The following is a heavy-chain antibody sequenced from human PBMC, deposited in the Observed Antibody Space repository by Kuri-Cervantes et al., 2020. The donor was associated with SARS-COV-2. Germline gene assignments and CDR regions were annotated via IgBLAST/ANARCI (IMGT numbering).Heavy chain of an antibody. Sequence: SETLSLTCTVSGASISSSTYYWSWIRQPPGKGLEWIGEINHSGSTNYNPSLKSRVTISVDTSKNQFSLKLSSVTAADTAVYYCARGLRWQQPHRNYYYGMDVWGQGTTVTVSS. CDR1: GASISSSTYY. J-gene: IGHJ6*02. D-gene: IGHD5-24*01. CDR3: ARGLRWQQPHRNYYYGMDV. V-gene: IGHV4-34*01. CDR2: INHSGST.